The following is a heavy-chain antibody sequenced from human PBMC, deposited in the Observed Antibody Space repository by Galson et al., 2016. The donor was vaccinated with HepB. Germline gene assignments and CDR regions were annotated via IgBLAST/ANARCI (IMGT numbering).Heavy chain of an antibody. Sequence: QSGAEVKKTGESLKISCKASGYTFTNYWIGWVRQLPGKGLEWMGIIYPGDYDTRYSPSFQGQVTMSADTSITTAYLQWSSLKASDTAMYYCARRERGCSGGSCIPYYFDSWGQGTLVTVSS. V-gene: IGHV5-51*01. CDR3: ARRERGCSGGSCIPYYFDS. J-gene: IGHJ4*02. CDR2: IYPGDYDT. D-gene: IGHD2-15*01. CDR1: GYTFTNYW.